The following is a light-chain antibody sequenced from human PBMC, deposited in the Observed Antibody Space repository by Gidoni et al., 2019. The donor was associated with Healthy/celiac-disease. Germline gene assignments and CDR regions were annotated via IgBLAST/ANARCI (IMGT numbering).Light chain of an antibody. CDR2: EVS. J-gene: IGLJ1*01. V-gene: IGLV2-18*02. Sequence: QSALTQPPSVSRSPGQSVTISCTGTSSDVGYYNRVSWYQQPPGKAPKLLIYEVSNRPSGVPDRFSGSKSGNTASLTISGLQAEDEADYYCSSYTTNSTPYVFGTGTKVTVL. CDR1: SSDVGYYNR. CDR3: SSYTTNSTPYV.